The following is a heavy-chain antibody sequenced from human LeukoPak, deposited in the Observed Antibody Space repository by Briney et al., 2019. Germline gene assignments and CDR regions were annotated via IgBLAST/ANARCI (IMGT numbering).Heavy chain of an antibody. CDR1: GGTFSSYA. CDR3: AGGGYSSGWYEGGSLDY. J-gene: IGHJ4*02. Sequence: ASVKVSCKASGGTFSSYAISWVRQAPGQGLEWMGGIIPIFGTANYAQKFQGRVTITADESTSTAYMELSGLRSDDTAVYYCAGGGYSSGWYEGGSLDYWGQGTLVTVSS. CDR2: IIPIFGTA. D-gene: IGHD6-19*01. V-gene: IGHV1-69*13.